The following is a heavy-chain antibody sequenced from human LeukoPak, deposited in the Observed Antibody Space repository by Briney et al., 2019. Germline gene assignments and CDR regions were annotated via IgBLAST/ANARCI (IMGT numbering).Heavy chain of an antibody. Sequence: GGSLRLSCAASGFTFSSYGMHWVRQAPGKGLEWVAVISYDGSNKYYADSVKGRFTISRDNSKNTLYLQMNSLRAEDTAVYYCAKDRGQQCLVDWFDPWGQGTLVTVSS. CDR1: GFTFSSYG. J-gene: IGHJ5*02. D-gene: IGHD6-19*01. CDR2: ISYDGSNK. V-gene: IGHV3-30*18. CDR3: AKDRGQQCLVDWFDP.